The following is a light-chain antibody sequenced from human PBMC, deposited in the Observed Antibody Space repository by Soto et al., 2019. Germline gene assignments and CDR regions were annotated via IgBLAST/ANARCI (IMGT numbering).Light chain of an antibody. V-gene: IGKV1-12*01. CDR1: RNIKTS. CDR2: DAS. Sequence: DIQMTQSPSSVSASVGDRVAITCRASRNIKTSLAWYQQRPGKGPELLIYDASTLQSGVPSRISGSGSGTEFTLTISRPQPEDFAIFYCQQINSFPPTFGGGTKV. J-gene: IGKJ4*01. CDR3: QQINSFPPT.